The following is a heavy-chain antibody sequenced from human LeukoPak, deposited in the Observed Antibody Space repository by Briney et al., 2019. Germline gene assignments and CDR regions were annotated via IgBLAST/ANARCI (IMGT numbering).Heavy chain of an antibody. D-gene: IGHD6-13*01. J-gene: IGHJ6*03. CDR1: GGSISSSPYY. Sequence: SETLSLTCTVSGGSISSSPYYWAWIRQPPGKGLEWIGSIFYSGSTYYNPSLKSRVTISVDTSKNQFSLKLSSVTAADTAVYYCARTTEAHSWRTRYYDYYMDVWGKGTTVTVSS. CDR3: ARTTEAHSWRTRYYDYYMDV. V-gene: IGHV4-39*07. CDR2: IFYSGST.